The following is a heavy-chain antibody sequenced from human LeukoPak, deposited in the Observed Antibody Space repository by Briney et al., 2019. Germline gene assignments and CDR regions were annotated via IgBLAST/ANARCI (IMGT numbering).Heavy chain of an antibody. D-gene: IGHD4-23*01. Sequence: TSQTLSLTCAASGGSISSGGYSWSWIRQPPGKGLQWIGYIYHSGSTYYNPSLKSRVTISVDRSKNQFSLKLSSVTAADTAVYYCARDRLSVTPRYFDLWGRGTLVTVSS. V-gene: IGHV4-30-2*01. CDR3: ARDRLSVTPRYFDL. J-gene: IGHJ2*01. CDR1: GGSISSGGYS. CDR2: IYHSGST.